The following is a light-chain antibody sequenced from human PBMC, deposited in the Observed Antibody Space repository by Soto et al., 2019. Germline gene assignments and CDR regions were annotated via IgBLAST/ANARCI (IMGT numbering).Light chain of an antibody. Sequence: DLVMTQSPLSLPVNPGEPASISCRSSQSLLHNDGYNSLAWYLQKPGQSPQLLISVASNRASGVPDRFSGSGSGTDFTLKISSLEAEDVGVYYCMQTLQTPLTFGQGTKVEIK. J-gene: IGKJ1*01. CDR2: VAS. V-gene: IGKV2-28*01. CDR1: QSLLHNDGYNS. CDR3: MQTLQTPLT.